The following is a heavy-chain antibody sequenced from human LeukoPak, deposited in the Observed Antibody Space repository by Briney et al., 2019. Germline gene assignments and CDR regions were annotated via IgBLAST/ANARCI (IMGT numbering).Heavy chain of an antibody. CDR1: GDSLTNYY. CDR3: ARGGYGSAFDF. J-gene: IGHJ4*02. D-gene: IGHD3-10*01. Sequence: PSQTLSLTCTVSGDSLTNYYWSWIRLPPGKGLEWVASIFDNGSTNDNRSLKSRVTISLDTSNNQFSLKVNSVTAADTAVYYCARGGYGSAFDFWGQGTLVTVSS. V-gene: IGHV4-59*01. CDR2: IFDNGST.